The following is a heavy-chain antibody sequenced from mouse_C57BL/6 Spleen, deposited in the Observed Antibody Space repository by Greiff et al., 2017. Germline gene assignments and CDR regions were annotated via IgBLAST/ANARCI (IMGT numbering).Heavy chain of an antibody. V-gene: IGHV3-6*01. Sequence: EVKVEESGPGLVKPSQSLSLTCSVTGYSITSGYYWNWIRQFPGNKLEWMGYISYDGSNNYNPSLKNRISITRDTSKNQFFLKLNSVTTEDTATYYCARGYGPAWFAYWGQGTLVTVSA. CDR1: GYSITSGYY. CDR2: ISYDGSN. D-gene: IGHD2-2*01. J-gene: IGHJ3*01. CDR3: ARGYGPAWFAY.